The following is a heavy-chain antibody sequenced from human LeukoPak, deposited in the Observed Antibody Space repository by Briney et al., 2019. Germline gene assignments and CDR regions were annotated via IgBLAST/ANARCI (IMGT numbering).Heavy chain of an antibody. CDR1: GGSISSSSYY. V-gene: IGHV4-39*07. CDR3: ARVRGSGSYLDAFDI. D-gene: IGHD3-10*01. J-gene: IGHJ3*02. Sequence: KTSETLSLTCTVSGGSISSSSYYWGWIRQPPGKGLEWIGSIYYSGSTYYNPSLKSRVTISVDTSKNQFSLKLSSVTAADTAVYYCARVRGSGSYLDAFDIWGQGTMVTVSS. CDR2: IYYSGST.